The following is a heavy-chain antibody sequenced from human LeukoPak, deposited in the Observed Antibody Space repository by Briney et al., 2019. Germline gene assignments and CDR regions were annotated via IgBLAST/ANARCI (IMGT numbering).Heavy chain of an antibody. CDR2: INHSGST. V-gene: IGHV4-34*01. Sequence: SETLSLTCAVYGGSFSGYYWSWIRQPPGKGLEWIGEINHSGSTNYNPSLKSRVTISVDTPKNQFSLKLSSVTAADTAVYYCARTHEHAFDIWGQGTMVTVSS. J-gene: IGHJ3*02. CDR3: ARTHEHAFDI. CDR1: GGSFSGYY.